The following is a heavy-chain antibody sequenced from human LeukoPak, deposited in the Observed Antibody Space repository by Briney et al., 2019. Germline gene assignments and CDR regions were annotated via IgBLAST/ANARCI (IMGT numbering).Heavy chain of an antibody. V-gene: IGHV1-18*01. CDR2: ISAYNGNT. Sequence: ASVKVSCKASGYTFTTYGISWVRQAPGQGLEWMGWISAYNGNTNYAQKLQGRVTMTTDTSTKTAYMELRSLRSDDTAVYYCASGHCSGGSCYGLLDYWGQGTLVIVSS. J-gene: IGHJ4*02. D-gene: IGHD2-15*01. CDR3: ASGHCSGGSCYGLLDY. CDR1: GYTFTTYG.